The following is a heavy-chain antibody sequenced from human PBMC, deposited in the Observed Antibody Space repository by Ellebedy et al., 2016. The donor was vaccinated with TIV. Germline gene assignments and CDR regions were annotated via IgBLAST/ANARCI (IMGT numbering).Heavy chain of an antibody. D-gene: IGHD6-13*01. CDR1: RGPFSGYY. CDR2: INHSGST. J-gene: IGHJ4*02. Sequence: SETLSLTCAVYRGPFSGYYWSWIRQPPGKGLEWIGEINHSGSTNYNPSLKSRVTISVDTSKNQFSLKLSSVTAADTAVYYCASHGSSSWSSGLVYWGQGTLVTVSS. CDR3: ASHGSSSWSSGLVY. V-gene: IGHV4-34*01.